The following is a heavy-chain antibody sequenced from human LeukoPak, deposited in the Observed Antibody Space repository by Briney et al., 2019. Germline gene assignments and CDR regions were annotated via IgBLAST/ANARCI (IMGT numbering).Heavy chain of an antibody. CDR3: ARDGQWELGYRDYFDH. CDR2: IYTSGST. CDR1: GGSISSYY. D-gene: IGHD1-26*01. Sequence: SETLSLTCTVSGGSISSYYWSWIRQPAGKGLECIGRIYTSGSTNYNPSLKSRVTMSVHTSKNQFSLKLSSVTAADTAVYYCARDGQWELGYRDYFDHWGQGTLVTVSS. V-gene: IGHV4-4*07. J-gene: IGHJ4*02.